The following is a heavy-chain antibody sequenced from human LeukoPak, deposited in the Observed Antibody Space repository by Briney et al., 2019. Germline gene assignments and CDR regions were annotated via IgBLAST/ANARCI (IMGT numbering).Heavy chain of an antibody. CDR1: GGSISSYY. CDR3: ARGGAYCGGDCYLDY. Sequence: SETLSLTCTVSGGSISSYYWSWIRQPPGKGLEWIGYILYSGSTNYNPSLKSRVTISVDTSKNQFSLKLSSVTAADTAVYHCARGGAYCGGDCYLDYWGQGTLVTVSS. D-gene: IGHD2-21*02. CDR2: ILYSGST. V-gene: IGHV4-59*12. J-gene: IGHJ4*02.